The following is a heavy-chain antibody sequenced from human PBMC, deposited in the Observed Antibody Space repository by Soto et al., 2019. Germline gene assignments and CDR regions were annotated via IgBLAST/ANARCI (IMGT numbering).Heavy chain of an antibody. CDR1: GFTFDDYA. Sequence: SLRLSCAASGFTFDDYAMHWVRQVPGKGLEWVSGINWNSGSIGYGDSLKGRFAISRDNAKNSLHLQMNSLSAEDTAFYYCVKDESINWYSGHFRHWGQGTLVTVYS. V-gene: IGHV3-9*01. D-gene: IGHD6-13*01. CDR2: INWNSGSI. J-gene: IGHJ1*01. CDR3: VKDESINWYSGHFRH.